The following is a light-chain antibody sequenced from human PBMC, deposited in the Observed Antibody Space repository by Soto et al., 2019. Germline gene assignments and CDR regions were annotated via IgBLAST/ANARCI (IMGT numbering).Light chain of an antibody. CDR1: LSGSSN. CDR3: QQYDNWTIT. Sequence: EIVITQSPATLPVSPGESATLSCRASLSGSSNLAWYQQKPGQAPRLLIYGASTMATGIPARFSGSGSGAEFTLTISSLQSEDCAVFYCQQYDNWTITFGQGTRLEIK. V-gene: IGKV3-15*01. J-gene: IGKJ5*01. CDR2: GAS.